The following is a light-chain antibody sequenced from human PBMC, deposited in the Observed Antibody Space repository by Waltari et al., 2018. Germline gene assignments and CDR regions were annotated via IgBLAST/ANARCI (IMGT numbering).Light chain of an antibody. V-gene: IGKV1-39*01. CDR2: ATS. CDR1: QNINNY. J-gene: IGKJ4*01. CDR3: QQSYAIPLT. Sequence: DIQMTQSPSSLSASVGDRVTITCRASQNINNYLNWYHQTPGKAPKLLIYATSHLQSGVPSRFSGSGSGTDFTLTISSLQPEDFATYYCQQSYAIPLTFGGGTKVEI.